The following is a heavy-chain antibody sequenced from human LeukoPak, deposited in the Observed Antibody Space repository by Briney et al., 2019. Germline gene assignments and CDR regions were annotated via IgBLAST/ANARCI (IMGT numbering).Heavy chain of an antibody. CDR1: GFTFSSFT. CDR3: ARFDYADYRDFDY. V-gene: IGHV3-21*01. J-gene: IGHJ4*02. Sequence: GSLRLSCATSGFTFSSFTMNWVRQAPGKGLEWVSSISSTSTYIHYADSVKGRFTISRDNAKNSLYLPMNSLRAEDTAVYYCARFDYADYRDFDYWGQGTLVTVSS. CDR2: ISSTSTYI. D-gene: IGHD4-17*01.